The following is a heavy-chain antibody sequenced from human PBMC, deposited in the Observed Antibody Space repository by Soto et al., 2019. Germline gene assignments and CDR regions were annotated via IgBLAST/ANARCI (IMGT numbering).Heavy chain of an antibody. V-gene: IGHV4-31*03. J-gene: IGHJ4*02. D-gene: IGHD3-16*01. Sequence: SETLSLICTVSGDSMATGGHYYNWIRQVPGKGHEWIGYVYYSGATHYTPSLRARATISRDTSKNQFSLRLISVTAADTALYYCARDKDLQPTVWGFWGQGIQVTVSS. CDR2: VYYSGAT. CDR3: ARDKDLQPTVWGF. CDR1: GDSMATGGHY.